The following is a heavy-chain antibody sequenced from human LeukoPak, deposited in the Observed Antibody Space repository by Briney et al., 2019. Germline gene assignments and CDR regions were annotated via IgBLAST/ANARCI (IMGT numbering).Heavy chain of an antibody. CDR2: INHSGST. V-gene: IGHV4-34*01. D-gene: IGHD5-12*01. CDR3: ARRRVATITAGEIDY. CDR1: GGSFSGYY. Sequence: SETLSLTCAVYGGSFSGYYWSWIRQPPGKGLEWIGEINHSGSTNYNPSLKSRVTISVDTSKNQFSLKLSSVTAADTAVYYCARRRVATITAGEIDYWGQGTLVTVSS. J-gene: IGHJ4*02.